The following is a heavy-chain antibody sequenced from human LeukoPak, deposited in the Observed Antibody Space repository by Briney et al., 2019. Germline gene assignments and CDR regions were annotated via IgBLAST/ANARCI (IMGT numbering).Heavy chain of an antibody. V-gene: IGHV3-66*01. CDR3: ARVKWGAAAGYYFAY. J-gene: IGHJ4*02. D-gene: IGHD6-13*01. CDR2: IYSGGST. Sequence: GGSLRLSCAASGFTVSSNYMSWVRQAPGKGLEWVSVIYSGGSTYYADSVKGRFTISRDNSKNTLYLQMNSLRAEDTAVYYCARVKWGAAAGYYFAYSGQGTLVTVSS. CDR1: GFTVSSNY.